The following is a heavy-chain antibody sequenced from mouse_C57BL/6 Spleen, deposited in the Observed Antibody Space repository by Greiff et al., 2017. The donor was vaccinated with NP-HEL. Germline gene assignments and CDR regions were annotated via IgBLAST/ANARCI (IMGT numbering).Heavy chain of an antibody. V-gene: IGHV1-80*01. Sequence: VKLQESGAELVKPGASVKISCKASGYAFSSYWMNWVKQRPGKGLEWIGQIYPGDGDTNYNGKFKGKATLTADKSSSTAYMQLSSLTSEDSAVYFCARKVYDGYYAWFAYWGQGTLVTVSA. J-gene: IGHJ3*01. CDR3: ARKVYDGYYAWFAY. D-gene: IGHD2-3*01. CDR2: IYPGDGDT. CDR1: GYAFSSYW.